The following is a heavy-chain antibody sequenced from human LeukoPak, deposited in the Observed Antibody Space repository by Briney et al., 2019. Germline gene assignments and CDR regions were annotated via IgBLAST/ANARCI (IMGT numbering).Heavy chain of an antibody. V-gene: IGHV4-34*01. CDR2: INHSGST. CDR1: GGSFSGYY. J-gene: IGHJ4*02. Sequence: SETLSLTCAVYGGSFSGYYWSWIRQPPGKGLEWIGEINHSGSTNYNPSLKSRVTISVDTSKNQFSLKLSSVTAADTAVYYCARASGYYRYYFDYWGQGTLVTVSS. CDR3: ARASGYYRYYFDY. D-gene: IGHD3-22*01.